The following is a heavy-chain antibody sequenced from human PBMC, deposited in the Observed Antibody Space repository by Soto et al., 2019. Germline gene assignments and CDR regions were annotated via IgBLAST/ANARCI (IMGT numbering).Heavy chain of an antibody. CDR2: IFHSGST. CDR3: ARIRAARTPSYFDF. V-gene: IGHV4-4*02. D-gene: IGHD6-13*01. CDR1: SGSIITSNW. Sequence: PSETLSLTCVVSSGSIITSNWWTWVRQPPGKGLEWIGEIFHSGSTTYNPFLKSRVTMSLDKSKNQFSLNLTSVTAADTAVYYCARIRAARTPSYFDFWGQGTLVTVSS. J-gene: IGHJ4*02.